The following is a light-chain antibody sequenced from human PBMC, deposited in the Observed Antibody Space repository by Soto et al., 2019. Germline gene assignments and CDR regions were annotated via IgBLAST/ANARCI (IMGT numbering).Light chain of an antibody. V-gene: IGKV1-5*03. J-gene: IGKJ1*01. CDR1: QSISGW. CDR2: KAS. Sequence: DIQMTQSPSTLSASVGDRVIITCRASQSISGWLAWYQQKPGIAPKLLIYKASTLQDGVPPRFSGSGFGTELTLTISSPQNDDCGLYYCQQHDVYSKFGQGTKVDIK. CDR3: QQHDVYSK.